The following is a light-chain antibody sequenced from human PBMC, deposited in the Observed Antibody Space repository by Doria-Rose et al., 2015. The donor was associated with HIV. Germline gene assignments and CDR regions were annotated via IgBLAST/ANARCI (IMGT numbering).Light chain of an antibody. V-gene: IGKV3-20*01. J-gene: IGKJ1*01. Sequence: TQSPGTLSLSPGERATLSCRASQSLSSTCLAWYQQKPGQAPSLLIYDGSTRATGIPDRFSASRSGTDFTLTINRLEPEDFALYYCHQYGTSWTFGQGTKVEI. CDR1: QSLSSTC. CDR2: DGS. CDR3: HQYGTSWT.